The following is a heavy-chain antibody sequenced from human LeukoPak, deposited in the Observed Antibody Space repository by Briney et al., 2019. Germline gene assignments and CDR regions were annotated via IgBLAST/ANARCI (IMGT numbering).Heavy chain of an antibody. CDR2: ISAYNGNT. CDR3: ARDKPRFLEWSVRAFDP. V-gene: IGHV1-18*01. D-gene: IGHD3-3*01. Sequence: ASVKVSCKASGYTFTSYGISWVRQAPGQGLEWMGWISAYNGNTNYAQKLQGRVTMTTDTSTSTAYMELRSLRSDDTAVYYCARDKPRFLEWSVRAFDPWGQGTLVTVSS. CDR1: GYTFTSYG. J-gene: IGHJ5*02.